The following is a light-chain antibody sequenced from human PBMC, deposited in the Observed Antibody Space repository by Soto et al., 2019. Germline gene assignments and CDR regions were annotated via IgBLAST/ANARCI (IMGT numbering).Light chain of an antibody. CDR2: GVS. Sequence: QSALTQPASVSGSPGQSITISCTVTSSDVGDYNYVSWYQQHPGKAPKLMIYGVSNRPSGVSNRFSGSKSGNTASLTITGLQVEDEAHYYCSSYTSSSTVVFGGGTKLTVL. CDR3: SSYTSSSTVV. V-gene: IGLV2-14*03. CDR1: SSDVGDYNY. J-gene: IGLJ2*01.